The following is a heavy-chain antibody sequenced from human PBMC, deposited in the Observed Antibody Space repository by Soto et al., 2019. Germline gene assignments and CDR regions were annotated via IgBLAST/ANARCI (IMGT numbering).Heavy chain of an antibody. Sequence: ASVKVSCKAPGYTFTSYALHWVRQAPGQRLEWMGWINAGNGNTKYSQKFQGRVTITRDTSASTAYMELSSLRSEDTAVYYCARSIVVVTAADYWGQGTLVTDS. V-gene: IGHV1-3*01. J-gene: IGHJ4*02. CDR3: ARSIVVVTAADY. CDR1: GYTFTSYA. D-gene: IGHD2-21*02. CDR2: INAGNGNT.